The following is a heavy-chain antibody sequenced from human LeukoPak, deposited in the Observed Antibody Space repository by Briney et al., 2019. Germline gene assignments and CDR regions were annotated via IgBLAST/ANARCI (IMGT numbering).Heavy chain of an antibody. V-gene: IGHV3-33*01. CDR1: GFTFKNYG. CDR3: ARVRVSKYFDL. D-gene: IGHD2-8*01. CDR2: KFYDGSKE. Sequence: GGSLRLSCAASGFTFKNYGMHWVRQAPGKGLEWVAVKFYDGSKEYYVDSVKGRFTISRDNSKNTLYLQMDSLRAEDTAVYYWARVRVSKYFDLWGRGTLVHVPS. J-gene: IGHJ2*01.